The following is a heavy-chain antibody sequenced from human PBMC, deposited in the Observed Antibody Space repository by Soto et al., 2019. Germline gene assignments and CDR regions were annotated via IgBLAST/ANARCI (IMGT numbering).Heavy chain of an antibody. Sequence: GESLKISCKGSGYSFTSYWIGWVRQMPGKSLEWKGIIYPGESDTRYSPSFQGQVTISADKSISTAYLQWSSLKASDTAMYYCARGTYCSSTSCPTPEYFQHWGQGTLVTVSS. J-gene: IGHJ1*01. CDR2: IYPGESDT. D-gene: IGHD2-2*01. CDR1: GYSFTSYW. V-gene: IGHV5-51*01. CDR3: ARGTYCSSTSCPTPEYFQH.